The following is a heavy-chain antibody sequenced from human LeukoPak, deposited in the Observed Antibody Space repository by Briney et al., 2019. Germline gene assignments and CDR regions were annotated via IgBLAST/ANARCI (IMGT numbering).Heavy chain of an antibody. CDR2: INSDDSRT. D-gene: IGHD3-22*01. Sequence: GGSPRLSCAASGFTFSAFWMHWVRQAPGKGLVWVSRINSDDSRTTYADSVKGRFTISRGNAKNTLYLQMNSLRAEDTAVYYCARGLVHDTSGYYSDYWGQGTLVTVSS. CDR1: GFTFSAFW. V-gene: IGHV3-74*01. J-gene: IGHJ4*02. CDR3: ARGLVHDTSGYYSDY.